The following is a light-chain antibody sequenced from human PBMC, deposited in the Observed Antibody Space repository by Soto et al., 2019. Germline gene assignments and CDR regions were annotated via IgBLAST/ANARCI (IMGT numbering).Light chain of an antibody. J-gene: IGKJ1*01. V-gene: IGKV3D-15*01. CDR2: GAS. CDR3: QQYEKWPRT. Sequence: EIVMTQSPATLSVSPGERATLFCRASQSISSHLAWYQHKVGQTPRLLIYGASTRATGIPARFSGSGSGTGFTLTISSLQSEDFAVDSCQQYEKWPRTFGQGTKVEIK. CDR1: QSISSH.